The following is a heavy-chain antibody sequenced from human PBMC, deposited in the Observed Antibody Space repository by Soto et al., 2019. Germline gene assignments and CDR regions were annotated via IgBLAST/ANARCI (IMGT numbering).Heavy chain of an antibody. Sequence: QVQLVQSGPEVKKPGSSVKVSCEASGGTFKKFAISWVRQAPGQGLEWMGGTLPFLGSSKYPQKFQGRVTIAAGESATTTYMEPAGLTSEDTAVYYRARSGKFHREGPLEASYSHGLDVWGQGTTVTVSS. V-gene: IGHV1-69*01. CDR2: TLPFLGSS. CDR3: ARSGKFHREGPLEASYSHGLDV. D-gene: IGHD1-26*01. CDR1: GGTFKKFA. J-gene: IGHJ6*02.